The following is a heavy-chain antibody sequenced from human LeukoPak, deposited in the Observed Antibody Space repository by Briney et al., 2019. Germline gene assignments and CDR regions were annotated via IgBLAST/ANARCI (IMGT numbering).Heavy chain of an antibody. Sequence: GGSLRLSCAASGFTFSSYAMHWVRQAPGKGLEWVAVISYDGSKKYYADSVKGRFTISRDNSKNTLYLQMNSLRAEDTAVYYCASGKGAEAQGTTWGQGTLVTVSS. V-gene: IGHV3-30-3*01. J-gene: IGHJ5*02. CDR1: GFTFSSYA. D-gene: IGHD1-26*01. CDR2: ISYDGSKK. CDR3: ASGKGAEAQGTT.